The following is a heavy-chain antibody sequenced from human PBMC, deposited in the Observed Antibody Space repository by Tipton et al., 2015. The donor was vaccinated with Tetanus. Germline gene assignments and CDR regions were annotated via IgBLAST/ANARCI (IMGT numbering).Heavy chain of an antibody. CDR2: ISGSGGST. Sequence: SLRLSCAASGFTFSSYAMSWVRQAPGKGLEWVSAISGSGGSTYYADSVKGRFTISRDNSKNTLYLQMNSLRAEDTAVYYCAKDHGPNEYGDYMNYYGMDVWGQGTTVTVSS. V-gene: IGHV3-23*01. CDR1: GFTFSSYA. J-gene: IGHJ6*02. CDR3: AKDHGPNEYGDYMNYYGMDV. D-gene: IGHD4-17*01.